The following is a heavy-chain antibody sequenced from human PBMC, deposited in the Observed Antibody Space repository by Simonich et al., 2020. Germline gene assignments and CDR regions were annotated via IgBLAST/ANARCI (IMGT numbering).Heavy chain of an antibody. CDR3: ARDTSDWGAFDI. D-gene: IGHD2-21*02. CDR1: GFTFSSYS. J-gene: IGHJ3*02. CDR2: ISSNSSYI. Sequence: EVQLVESGGGLVKPGGSLRLSCAASGFTFSSYSMNWVRQAPGKGLEWVSSISSNSSYIYYADSVKGRFTISRDNAKNSLYRQMNSLRAEDTAVYYCARDTSDWGAFDIWGQGTMVTVSS. V-gene: IGHV3-21*01.